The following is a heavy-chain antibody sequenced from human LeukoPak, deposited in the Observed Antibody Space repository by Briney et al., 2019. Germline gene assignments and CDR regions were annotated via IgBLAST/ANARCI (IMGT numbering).Heavy chain of an antibody. Sequence: GASVKVSCKASGYTFTSYGISWVRQAPGQGLEWMGWISAYNGNTNYAQKLQGRVTMTTDTSTSTAYMELRSLRSDDTAVYYCARDHRSITMIVVADYWGQGTLVTVSS. J-gene: IGHJ4*02. CDR1: GYTFTSYG. CDR2: ISAYNGNT. D-gene: IGHD3-22*01. V-gene: IGHV1-18*01. CDR3: ARDHRSITMIVVADY.